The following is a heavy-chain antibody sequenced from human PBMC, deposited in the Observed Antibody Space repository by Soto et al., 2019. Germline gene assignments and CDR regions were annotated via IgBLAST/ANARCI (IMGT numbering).Heavy chain of an antibody. CDR2: IYYSGST. Sequence: SETPSLTCTVSGGSISSSSYYWGWIRQPPGKGLEWIGSIYYSGSTYYNPSLKSRVTISVDTSKNQFSLKLSSVTAADTAVYYCARRPNLEWRIYYGMDVWGQGTTVTVSS. J-gene: IGHJ6*02. CDR1: GGSISSSSYY. V-gene: IGHV4-39*01. CDR3: ARRPNLEWRIYYGMDV. D-gene: IGHD3-3*01.